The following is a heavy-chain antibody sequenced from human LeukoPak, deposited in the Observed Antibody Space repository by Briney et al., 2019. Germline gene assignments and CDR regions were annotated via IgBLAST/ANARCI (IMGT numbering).Heavy chain of an antibody. Sequence: ASVKVSCKASGGTFSNYAISWVRQAPGQGLEWMGRIIPILGIANYAQKFQGRVTITADKSTSTAYMELSSLRSEDTAVYYCARVVAAQYNWFDPWGQGTLVTVSS. V-gene: IGHV1-69*04. CDR2: IIPILGIA. J-gene: IGHJ5*02. CDR3: ARVVAAQYNWFDP. CDR1: GGTFSNYA. D-gene: IGHD2-15*01.